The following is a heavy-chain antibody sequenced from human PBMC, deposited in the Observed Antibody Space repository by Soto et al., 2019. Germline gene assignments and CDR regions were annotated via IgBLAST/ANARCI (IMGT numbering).Heavy chain of an antibody. D-gene: IGHD3-16*01. J-gene: IGHJ6*03. CDR1: GFTFGDYA. CDR2: IRSKAYGGTT. V-gene: IGHV3-49*03. CDR3: TRHLHDYIWGSYSYYMDV. Sequence: GGSLRLSCTASGFTFGDYAMSWFRQAPGKGLEWVGFIRSKAYGGTTEYAASVKGRFTISRDDSKSIAYLQMNSLKTEDTAVYYCTRHLHDYIWGSYSYYMDVWGKGTTVTVSS.